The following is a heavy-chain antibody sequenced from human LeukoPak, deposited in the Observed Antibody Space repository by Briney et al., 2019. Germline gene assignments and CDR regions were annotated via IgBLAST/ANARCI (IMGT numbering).Heavy chain of an antibody. J-gene: IGHJ4*02. CDR2: IIPIFGTA. D-gene: IGHD5-12*01. V-gene: IGHV1-69*13. CDR1: GGTFSSYA. CDR3: ASLGKSGYSGYGGDY. Sequence: SVKVSCKASGGTFSSYAISWVRQAPGQGLEWMGGIIPIFGTANYAQKFQGRVTITADGSTSTAYMELSSLRSEDTAVYYCASLGKSGYSGYGGDYWGQGTLVTVSS.